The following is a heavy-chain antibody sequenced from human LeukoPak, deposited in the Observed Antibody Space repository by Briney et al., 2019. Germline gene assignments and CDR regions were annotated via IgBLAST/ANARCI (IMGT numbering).Heavy chain of an antibody. V-gene: IGHV3-7*01. CDR3: AREGITMIVVARGYFDY. J-gene: IGHJ4*02. CDR2: IKQDGSEK. Sequence: GGSLRLSCAASGFTFSSYWMSWVRQAPGKGLEWVANIKQDGSEKYYVDSVKGRFTISRDNAKNSLYLQMNSLRPEDTAVYYCAREGITMIVVARGYFDYWGQGTLVTVSS. D-gene: IGHD3-22*01. CDR1: GFTFSSYW.